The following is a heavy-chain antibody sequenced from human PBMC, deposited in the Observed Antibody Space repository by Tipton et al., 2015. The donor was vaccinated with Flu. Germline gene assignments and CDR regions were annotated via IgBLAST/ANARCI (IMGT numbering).Heavy chain of an antibody. CDR3: ARRDYSNYVSEPKNWFDP. CDR1: GYSISSSNYC. J-gene: IGHJ5*02. Sequence: TLSLTCTVSGYSISSSNYCWGWIRQPTGKGLEWIGNIFHSGNSYHSPSLKSRVTMSVETSKNQFSLKLSSVTAADTAVYYCARRDYSNYVSEPKNWFDPWGQGTLVTVSS. V-gene: IGHV4-38-2*02. CDR2: IFHSGNS. D-gene: IGHD4-11*01.